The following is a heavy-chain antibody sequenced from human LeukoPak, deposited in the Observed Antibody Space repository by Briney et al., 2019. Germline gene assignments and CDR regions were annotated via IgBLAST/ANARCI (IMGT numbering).Heavy chain of an antibody. V-gene: IGHV4-34*01. Sequence: PSETLSLTCAVYGGSFSGYYWSWIRQPPGKGLEWIGEINHSGSTNSNPSLKSRVTISVDTSKNQFSLKLSSVTAADTAVYYCARLPPYYGYDYWGQGTLVTVSS. D-gene: IGHD3-10*01. CDR3: ARLPPYYGYDY. J-gene: IGHJ4*02. CDR1: GGSFSGYY. CDR2: INHSGST.